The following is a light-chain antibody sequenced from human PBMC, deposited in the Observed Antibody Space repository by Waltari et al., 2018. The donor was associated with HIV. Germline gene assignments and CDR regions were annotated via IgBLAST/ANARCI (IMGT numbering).Light chain of an antibody. J-gene: IGLJ3*02. CDR3: NSRDDIGHWF. CDR2: GTN. Sequence: AVSVALGQTVRITCQGDSVRTYYASWYQQKPGQAPVLVFYGTNNRPSGIPDRFSGSTSGDTASLTITGAQAEDEADYYCNSRDDIGHWFFGAGTKVTVL. V-gene: IGLV3-19*01. CDR1: SVRTYY.